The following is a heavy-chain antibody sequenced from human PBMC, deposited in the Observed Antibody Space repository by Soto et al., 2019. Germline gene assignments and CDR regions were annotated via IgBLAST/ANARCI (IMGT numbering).Heavy chain of an antibody. CDR2: ISSGSKTI. V-gene: IGHV3-48*02. CDR1: GFAFSGYS. D-gene: IGHD3-9*01. CDR3: VREDILGVRSFDY. Sequence: GGSLRLSCAASGFAFSGYSVNWVRQAPGKGLEWVSYISSGSKTIYYAESVKGRFTVSRDNARNSQYLQMNSLRDEDTAVYYCVREDILGVRSFDYWGQGTLVTVSS. J-gene: IGHJ4*02.